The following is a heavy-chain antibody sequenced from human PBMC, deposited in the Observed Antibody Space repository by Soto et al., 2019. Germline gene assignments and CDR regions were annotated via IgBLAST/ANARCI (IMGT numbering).Heavy chain of an antibody. CDR3: ARDRAAGHYYYYMDV. Sequence: PGGSLRLSCAASGFTFSSYSMNWVRQAPGKGLEWVSYISSSSSTIYYADSVEGRFTISRDNAKNSLYLQMNSLRAEDTAVYYCARDRAAGHYYYYMDVWGKGTTVTVSS. V-gene: IGHV3-48*01. CDR2: ISSSSSTI. D-gene: IGHD6-13*01. J-gene: IGHJ6*03. CDR1: GFTFSSYS.